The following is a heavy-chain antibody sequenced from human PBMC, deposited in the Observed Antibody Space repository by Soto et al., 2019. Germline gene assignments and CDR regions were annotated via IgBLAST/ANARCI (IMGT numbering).Heavy chain of an antibody. CDR1: GFTFSDYY. V-gene: IGHV3-11*05. CDR3: ARAHHRYSGYDYVDY. J-gene: IGHJ4*02. CDR2: ISSSSSYT. Sequence: QVQLVESGGGLVKPGWSLRLSCAASGFTFSDYYMSWIRQAPGKGLEWVSYISSSSSYTNYADSVKGRFTISRDNAKNSLYLQMYSLGAEDTALYYCARAHHRYSGYDYVDYCGQGTQVTVSS. D-gene: IGHD5-12*01.